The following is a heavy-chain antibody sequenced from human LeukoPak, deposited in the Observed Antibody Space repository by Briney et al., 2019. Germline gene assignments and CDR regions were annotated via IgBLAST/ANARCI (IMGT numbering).Heavy chain of an antibody. CDR2: IYYSGST. V-gene: IGHV4-39*01. Sequence: SETLSLTCTVSGGSISSSSYYWGWIRQPPGKGLEWIGTIYYSGSTYYNPSLKSRITISEDTAKSQFSLKLSSVPAADTAVYYCARPAYGSGSYSGFDYWGQGTLVTVSS. CDR3: ARPAYGSGSYSGFDY. J-gene: IGHJ4*02. CDR1: GGSISSSSYY. D-gene: IGHD3-10*01.